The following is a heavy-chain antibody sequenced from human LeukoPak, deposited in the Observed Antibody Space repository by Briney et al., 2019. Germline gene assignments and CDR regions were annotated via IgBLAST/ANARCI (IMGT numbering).Heavy chain of an antibody. Sequence: GGSLRLSCAASGFTFSSYGMHWVRQAPGKGLEWVAVISYDGSNKYYADSVKGRFTISRDNSKNTLYLQMNSLRAEDTAVYYCAKDLARYSYGWIGWLFDYWGQGTLVTASS. V-gene: IGHV3-30*18. J-gene: IGHJ4*02. CDR3: AKDLARYSYGWIGWLFDY. CDR1: GFTFSSYG. CDR2: ISYDGSNK. D-gene: IGHD5-18*01.